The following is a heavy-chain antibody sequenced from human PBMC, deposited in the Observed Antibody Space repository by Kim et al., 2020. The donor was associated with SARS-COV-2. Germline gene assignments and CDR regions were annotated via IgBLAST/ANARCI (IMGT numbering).Heavy chain of an antibody. Sequence: SETLSLTCAVYGGSFSGYYWSWIRQPPGKGLEWIGEINHSGSTNYNPSLKSRVTISVDTSKNQFSLKLSSVTAADTAVYYCARGRFLQGGSGSPFDYWGQGTLVTVSS. J-gene: IGHJ4*02. CDR3: ARGRFLQGGSGSPFDY. D-gene: IGHD3-10*01. V-gene: IGHV4-34*01. CDR1: GGSFSGYY. CDR2: INHSGST.